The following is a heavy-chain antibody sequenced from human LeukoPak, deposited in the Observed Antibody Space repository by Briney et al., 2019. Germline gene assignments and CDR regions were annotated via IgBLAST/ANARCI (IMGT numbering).Heavy chain of an antibody. J-gene: IGHJ5*02. CDR3: ARCSSSGGSCFLYNWFDP. CDR1: GGSISSYY. CDR2: IYYSGST. D-gene: IGHD2-15*01. Sequence: SETLSLTCTVSGGSISSYYWGWIRQPPGKGLEWIGSIYYSGSTYYNPSLKSRVTISVDTSKNQFSLKLSSVTAADTAVYYCARCSSSGGSCFLYNWFDPWGQGTLVTVSS. V-gene: IGHV4-39*01.